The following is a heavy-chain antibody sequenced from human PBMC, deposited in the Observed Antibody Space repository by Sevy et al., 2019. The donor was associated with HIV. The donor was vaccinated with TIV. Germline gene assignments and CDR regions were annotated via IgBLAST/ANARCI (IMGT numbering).Heavy chain of an antibody. CDR2: ISCEGSET. CDR3: ARDGGYSIKWYPLY. CDR1: GFAFSSHA. J-gene: IGHJ4*01. V-gene: IGHV3-30-3*01. D-gene: IGHD1-26*01. Sequence: GGSLRLSCAASGFAFSSHAMHWVRQAPGKGLEWVAVISCEGSETFYAASVVGRFTISRDNSKNILSLQISSLRPEDTAVYYCARDGGYSIKWYPLYWGHGTLVTVSS.